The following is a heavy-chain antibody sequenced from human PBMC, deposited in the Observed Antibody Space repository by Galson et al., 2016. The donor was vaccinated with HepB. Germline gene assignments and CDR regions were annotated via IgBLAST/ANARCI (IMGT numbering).Heavy chain of an antibody. CDR3: GKGGWVG. CDR1: EFDFKKYD. CDR2: ITGDVGNI. J-gene: IGHJ4*02. V-gene: IGHV3-23*01. D-gene: IGHD6-19*01. Sequence: SLRLSCAAFEFDFKKYDMSWVRQAPGKRPEWVSTITGDVGNIYYVDSVKGRFTISRDNSKKRLYLQMNSLRVDDTAVYHCGKGGWVGWGQGTLVTVSS.